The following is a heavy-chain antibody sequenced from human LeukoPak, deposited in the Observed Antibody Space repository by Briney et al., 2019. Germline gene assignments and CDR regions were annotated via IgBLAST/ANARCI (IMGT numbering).Heavy chain of an antibody. D-gene: IGHD2-21*01. CDR1: GFSFSDNY. J-gene: IGHJ5*02. CDR3: GRIAYGDYL. V-gene: IGHV3-11*04. Sequence: GGSLRLSCATSGFSFSDNYMSWIRQAPGKGLQWLSYISGDGYDINYADSVKGRFTVARDNAKNALYLQMNSLRAEDTAVYYCGRIAYGDYLWGQGTLVTVSS. CDR2: ISGDGYDI.